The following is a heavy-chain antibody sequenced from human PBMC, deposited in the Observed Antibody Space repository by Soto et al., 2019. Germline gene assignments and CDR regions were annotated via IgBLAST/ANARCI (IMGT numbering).Heavy chain of an antibody. CDR3: AKWRWGDLVVIPADTGFDP. CDR1: GLTFSNSA. D-gene: IGHD3-16*02. J-gene: IGHJ5*02. V-gene: IGHV3-23*01. CDR2: ISGSGGTT. Sequence: EVQLLESGGGLVQPGGSLRLSCAASGLTFSNSAMNWVRQAPGKGLHWVSSISGSGGTTYYADSVKGRFTISRDNSKNTLYLTMNSLRAEDTAVYYCAKWRWGDLVVIPADTGFDPWGQGTLVTVSS.